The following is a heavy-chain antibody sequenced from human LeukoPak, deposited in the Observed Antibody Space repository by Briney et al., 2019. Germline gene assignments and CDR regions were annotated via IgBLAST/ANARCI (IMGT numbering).Heavy chain of an antibody. CDR3: ARGQRYYDSSGYSDY. V-gene: IGHV3-7*01. J-gene: IGHJ4*02. Sequence: GGSLRLSCAASGFTFSSYWMSWVRQAPGKGLEWVANIKQDGSEKYYVDSVKGRFTISRDNAKNSLYLQMNSLRAEDTAVYYCARGQRYYDSSGYSDYWGQGTLVTVSS. D-gene: IGHD3-22*01. CDR1: GFTFSSYW. CDR2: IKQDGSEK.